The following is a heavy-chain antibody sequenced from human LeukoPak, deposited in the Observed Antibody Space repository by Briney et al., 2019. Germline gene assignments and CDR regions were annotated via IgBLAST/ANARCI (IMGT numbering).Heavy chain of an antibody. V-gene: IGHV3-23*01. CDR3: AKDSVLLWFGEFEKVWFDT. D-gene: IGHD3-10*01. CDR1: GFTFSTHG. CDR2: ISGSGGST. Sequence: PGGSLRLSCAASGFTFSTHGMHWVRQAPGKGLEWVSAISGSGGSTYYADSVKGRFTISRDNSKNTLYLQMNSLRAEDTAVYYCAKDSVLLWFGEFEKVWFDTWGQGTLVTVSS. J-gene: IGHJ5*02.